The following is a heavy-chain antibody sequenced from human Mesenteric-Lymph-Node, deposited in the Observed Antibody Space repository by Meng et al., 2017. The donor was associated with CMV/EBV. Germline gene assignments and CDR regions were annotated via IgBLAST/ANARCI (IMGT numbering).Heavy chain of an antibody. J-gene: IGHJ3*02. Sequence: ASVKVSCKASGYTFTSYDINWVRQATGQGLEWMGWMNPNSGNTGYAQEFQGRVTMTRNTSISTAYMELSSLRSEDTAVYYCARGLYWTGAFDIWGQGTMVTVSS. CDR3: ARGLYWTGAFDI. V-gene: IGHV1-8*01. CDR2: MNPNSGNT. D-gene: IGHD3/OR15-3a*01. CDR1: GYTFTSYD.